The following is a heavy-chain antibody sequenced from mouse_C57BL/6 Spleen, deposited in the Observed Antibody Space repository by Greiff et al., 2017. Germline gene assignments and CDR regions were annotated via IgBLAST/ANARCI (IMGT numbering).Heavy chain of an antibody. V-gene: IGHV3-8*01. D-gene: IGHD1-1*01. J-gene: IGHJ2*01. CDR3: ARGVVASGYFDY. Sequence: EVQLQQSGPGLAKPSQTLSLTCSVTGYSITSDYLNWIRKFPGNKLEYMGYISYSGSTYYNPSLKSRISITRDTSTNQYYLQLNSVTTEDTATYYCARGVVASGYFDYWGQGTTLTVSS. CDR2: ISYSGST. CDR1: GYSITSDY.